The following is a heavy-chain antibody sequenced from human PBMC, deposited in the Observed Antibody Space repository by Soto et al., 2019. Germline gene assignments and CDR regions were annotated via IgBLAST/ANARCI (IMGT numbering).Heavy chain of an antibody. Sequence: PGESLKISCAASGFTFNNYDMHWVRQSSGKGLEWVSTIGTAGDPYYLDSVKGQFTVSRDDATNFLYLQMHSLRAEDMAVYYCARGADCRGGTCYSWYFHLCGRGTLVTVSS. V-gene: IGHV3-13*05. CDR3: ARGADCRGGTCYSWYFHL. CDR1: GFTFNNYD. CDR2: IGTAGDP. D-gene: IGHD2-15*01. J-gene: IGHJ2*01.